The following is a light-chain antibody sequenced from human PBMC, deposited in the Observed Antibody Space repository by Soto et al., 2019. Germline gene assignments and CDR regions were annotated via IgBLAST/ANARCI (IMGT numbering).Light chain of an antibody. CDR2: YDS. J-gene: IGLJ1*01. V-gene: IGLV3-21*04. Sequence: SYELTQPPSVSVAPEKTATITCGGDNIGNKRVHWYRQKPGQAPALVISYDSDRPSGIPERFSGSNSGNTATLTISRVEAGDEADYYCQVWDIMTDNYVFGTGTKLTVL. CDR3: QVWDIMTDNYV. CDR1: NIGNKR.